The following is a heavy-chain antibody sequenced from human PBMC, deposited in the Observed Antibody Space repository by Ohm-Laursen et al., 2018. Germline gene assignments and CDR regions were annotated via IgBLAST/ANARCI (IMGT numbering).Heavy chain of an antibody. Sequence: SLRLSCAASGFTFSTYWMTWVRQAPGKGLEWVAHIKQDGSEKYYVDSVKGRFTISRDNAKNSLYLQMNSLRAEDTAVYYCASEGYCSGGSCYGRLDYWGQGTLVTVSS. V-gene: IGHV3-7*01. CDR2: IKQDGSEK. CDR3: ASEGYCSGGSCYGRLDY. D-gene: IGHD2-15*01. CDR1: GFTFSTYW. J-gene: IGHJ4*02.